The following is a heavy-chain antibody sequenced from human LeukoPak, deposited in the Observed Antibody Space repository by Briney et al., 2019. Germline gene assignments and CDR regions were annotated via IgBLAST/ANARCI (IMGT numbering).Heavy chain of an antibody. Sequence: PGGSLRLSCAASGFTFSNFAMTWVRQAPGKGLVWISAISGSGGSTYDADSVKGQFTISRDNSKNALYLQMNSLRAEDTAVYYCAKCTTRNTHYPIDYWGQGTLVTVSS. J-gene: IGHJ4*02. D-gene: IGHD4-17*01. CDR1: GFTFSNFA. V-gene: IGHV3-23*01. CDR2: ISGSGGST. CDR3: AKCTTRNTHYPIDY.